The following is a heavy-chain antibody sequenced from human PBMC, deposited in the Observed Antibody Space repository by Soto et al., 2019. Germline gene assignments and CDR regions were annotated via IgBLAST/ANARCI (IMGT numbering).Heavy chain of an antibody. V-gene: IGHV4-4*07. CDR1: GGSMSGYH. CDR2: VHSTGST. D-gene: IGHD3-10*01. Sequence: QVELQESGPRLVRPSETLYLTCTVSGGSMSGYHWSWVRQPAGKGLEWIGRVHSTGSTDYNPSVDSRITLSLDTSKKQFSLQLRSVTAADTALYFCARDSVSLTLFDYWGQGILVTVSS. CDR3: ARDSVSLTLFDY. J-gene: IGHJ4*02.